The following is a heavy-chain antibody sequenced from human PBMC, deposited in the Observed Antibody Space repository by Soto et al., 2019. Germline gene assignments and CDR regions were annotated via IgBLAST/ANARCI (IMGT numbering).Heavy chain of an antibody. Sequence: ESLKISCPCSVYTFSNFWNAWVRQLRGKGLEYMWIIYPGDSETRYSPSFHGKVNISADRSIGTAYLQWSSLEASDSAFYFCARRPRSSPYFDYWSQGAMVTVSS. V-gene: IGHV5-51*01. CDR3: ARRPRSSPYFDY. J-gene: IGHJ4*02. D-gene: IGHD6-13*01. CDR2: IYPGDSET. CDR1: VYTFSNFW.